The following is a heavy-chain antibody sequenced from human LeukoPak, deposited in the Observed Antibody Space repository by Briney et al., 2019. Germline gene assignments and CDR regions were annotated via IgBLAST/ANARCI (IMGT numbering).Heavy chain of an antibody. J-gene: IGHJ6*03. CDR3: ARVGSSWHYYYYYYMDV. V-gene: IGHV3-48*01. Sequence: GGSLRLSCAASGFTFSSYSMNWVRQAPGKGLEWVSYISSSSSTIYYADSVKGRFTISRDNAKNSLYLQMNSLRAEDTAVYYCARVGSSWHYYYYYYMDVWGKGTTVTVSS. CDR1: GFTFSSYS. CDR2: ISSSSSTI. D-gene: IGHD6-13*01.